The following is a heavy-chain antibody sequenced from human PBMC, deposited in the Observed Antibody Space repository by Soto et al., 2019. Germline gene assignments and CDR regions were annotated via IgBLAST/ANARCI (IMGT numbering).Heavy chain of an antibody. J-gene: IGHJ3*02. Sequence: QVQLQESGPGLVKPSETLSLTCTVSGGSISNYYWSWIWQPPGKGLEWIGDIYYNGNTNYKPSLKSRLTISVDTSKSHFSLKLSSVTAADTAVYYCARRVLGGGRGAFDIWGQGTMVTVSS. V-gene: IGHV4-59*08. CDR1: GGSISNYY. CDR3: ARRVLGGGRGAFDI. CDR2: IYYNGNT. D-gene: IGHD1-26*01.